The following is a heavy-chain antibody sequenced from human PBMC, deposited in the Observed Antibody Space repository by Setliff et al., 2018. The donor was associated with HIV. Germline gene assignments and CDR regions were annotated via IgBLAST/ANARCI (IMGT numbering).Heavy chain of an antibody. CDR1: GGSISSSDFY. J-gene: IGHJ4*02. V-gene: IGHV4-31*03. D-gene: IGHD4-17*01. CDR3: ARGVIDYGDYWTFDY. Sequence: PSETLSLTCTVSGGSISSSDFYWSWIRQHPGKGLEYIGYIYYSGSTYYNPSLKSRLTISVDMSKNQFSLKLRSVTAADSAVYYCARGVIDYGDYWTFDYWGQGTLVTVSS. CDR2: IYYSGST.